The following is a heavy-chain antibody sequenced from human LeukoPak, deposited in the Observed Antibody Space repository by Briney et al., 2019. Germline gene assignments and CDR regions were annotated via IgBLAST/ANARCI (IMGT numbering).Heavy chain of an antibody. V-gene: IGHV1-18*01. J-gene: IGHJ5*02. D-gene: IGHD6-19*01. CDR2: ISVINNGNT. Sequence: ASVKVSCKASGYTFSSYGINWVRQAPGQGLEWMGWISVINNGNTRYAQNFQGRLTMTTDTSTTTAYMELRSLRSDDTAVYYCATDRAPGIAVALTWGQGTLVTVSS. CDR3: ATDRAPGIAVALT. CDR1: GYTFSSYG.